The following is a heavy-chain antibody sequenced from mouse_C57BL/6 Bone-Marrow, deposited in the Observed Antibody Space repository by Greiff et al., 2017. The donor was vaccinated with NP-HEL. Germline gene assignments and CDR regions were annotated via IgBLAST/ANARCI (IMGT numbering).Heavy chain of an antibody. J-gene: IGHJ2*01. Sequence: QVQLQQPGAELVRPGTSVKLSCKASGYTFTSYWMHWVKQRPGQDLEWIGVIDPSDSYTNYNQKFKGKATLTVDTSSSTAYMQLSSLTSEDSAVYYCASPYFWGQGTTLTVSS. CDR2: IDPSDSYT. V-gene: IGHV1-59*01. CDR3: ASPYF. CDR1: GYTFTSYW.